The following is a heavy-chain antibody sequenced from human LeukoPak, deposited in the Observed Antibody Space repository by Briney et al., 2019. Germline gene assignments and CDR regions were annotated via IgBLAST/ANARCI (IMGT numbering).Heavy chain of an antibody. CDR2: ISHDGSTK. J-gene: IGHJ6*03. D-gene: IGHD3-10*01. CDR1: GFNFSHYA. V-gene: IGHV3-30*04. CDR3: ARRGTFLWFGELFGRWTDNYYYYYMDV. Sequence: GGSLRLSCVVSGFNFSHYAMHWVRQAPGKGLEWVAVISHDGSTKYYADSVKGRFTISRDNSKNTLYLQMNSLRAEDTAVYYCARRGTFLWFGELFGRWTDNYYYYYMDVWGKGTTVTVSS.